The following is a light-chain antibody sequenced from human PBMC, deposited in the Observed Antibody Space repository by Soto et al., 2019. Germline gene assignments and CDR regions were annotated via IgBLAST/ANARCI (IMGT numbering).Light chain of an antibody. CDR1: SSDVGGYNY. CDR2: DVR. V-gene: IGLV2-14*01. CDR3: TSYTSSSTLYV. J-gene: IGLJ1*01. Sequence: QSVLTQPASVSGSPGQPITISCTGTSSDVGGYNYVSWYQQHPGKAPKLMIYDVRNRASGASNRFSGSKSGNTASLTISGLQAEDEADYYCTSYTSSSTLYVFGTGTKVTVL.